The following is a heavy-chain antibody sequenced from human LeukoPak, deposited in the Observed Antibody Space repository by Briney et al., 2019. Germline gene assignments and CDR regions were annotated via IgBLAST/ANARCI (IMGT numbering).Heavy chain of an antibody. D-gene: IGHD2-2*01. Sequence: PSETLSLTCTVSGGSISSGGYYWSWIRQHPGKGLEWIGYIYYSGSTFYNPSLKSRVTISVDTSKNQFSLKLSSVTAADTAVYYCARRGYCSSTSCYRWIWFDPWGQGTLVTVSS. CDR1: GGSISSGGYY. V-gene: IGHV4-31*03. CDR3: ARRGYCSSTSCYRWIWFDP. CDR2: IYYSGST. J-gene: IGHJ5*02.